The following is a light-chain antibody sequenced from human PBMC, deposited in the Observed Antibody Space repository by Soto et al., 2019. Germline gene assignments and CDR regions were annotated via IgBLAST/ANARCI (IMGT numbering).Light chain of an antibody. CDR3: QHYANSLVT. CDR2: GAS. V-gene: IGKV3-20*01. J-gene: IGKJ1*01. CDR1: QSVSNSQ. Sequence: DIVLTQSPGILSLSPGERGTLSCRASQSVSNSQVAWYQQKPGQAPRLLIYGASSRATVIPDRFSGSGSGTDFTLSIIRLEPEDFAVYYCQHYANSLVTFGQGTKVEI.